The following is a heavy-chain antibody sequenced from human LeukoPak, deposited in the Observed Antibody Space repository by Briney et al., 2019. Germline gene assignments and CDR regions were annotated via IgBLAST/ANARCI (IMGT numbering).Heavy chain of an antibody. CDR3: ARESPSYGGNVFDY. V-gene: IGHV3-48*03. J-gene: IGHJ4*02. D-gene: IGHD4-23*01. CDR2: ISSSGTTI. Sequence: GGPLRLSCAASGFTFSSYEMNWVRQAPGKGLEWVSYISSSGTTIYYADSVKGRFTISRDNAKNSLYLQMNSLRAEDTAVYYCARESPSYGGNVFDYWGQGTLVTVSS. CDR1: GFTFSSYE.